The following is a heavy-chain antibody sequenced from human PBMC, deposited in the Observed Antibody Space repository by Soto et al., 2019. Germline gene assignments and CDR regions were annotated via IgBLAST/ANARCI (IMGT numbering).Heavy chain of an antibody. Sequence: SLRLSCAASGFTFSSYAMHWVRQAPGKGLEWVAVISYDGSNKYYADSVKGRFTISRDNSKNTLYLQMNSLRAEDTAVYYCAREFLGYCSSTSCYAFRYFDYWGQGTLVTVSS. V-gene: IGHV3-30-3*01. CDR2: ISYDGSNK. J-gene: IGHJ4*02. CDR3: AREFLGYCSSTSCYAFRYFDY. CDR1: GFTFSSYA. D-gene: IGHD2-2*01.